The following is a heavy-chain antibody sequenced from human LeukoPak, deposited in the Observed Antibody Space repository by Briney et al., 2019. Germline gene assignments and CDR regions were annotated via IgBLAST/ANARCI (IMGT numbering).Heavy chain of an antibody. V-gene: IGHV4-30-2*01. CDR1: GGSISSGDYS. D-gene: IGHD1-1*01. Sequence: SQTLSLTCAVSGGSISSGDYSWSWIRQPPGKGLEWIGYIFQSGSTYYNPSLKRRVTISVDRSKNQFSLKLSSVTAADTAVYYCARVGSDWNDVRYNWFDPWGQGTLVTVSS. CDR3: ARVGSDWNDVRYNWFDP. J-gene: IGHJ5*02. CDR2: IFQSGST.